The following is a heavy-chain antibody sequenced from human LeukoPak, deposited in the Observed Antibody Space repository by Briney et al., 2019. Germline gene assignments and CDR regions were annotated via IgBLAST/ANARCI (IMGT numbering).Heavy chain of an antibody. V-gene: IGHV4-59*01. J-gene: IGHJ4*02. Sequence: SQSLSLTCTVPGGSIRSYYWRCIRQPPGKGLHSTGYIYYSGSTNYNPSLKSRVSISVDTSKNQFSLKLSSVTAADTAVYYCARMGSTVTMLYPFDHWGQGTLVTVSS. D-gene: IGHD4-17*01. CDR2: IYYSGST. CDR3: ARMGSTVTMLYPFDH. CDR1: GGSIRSYY.